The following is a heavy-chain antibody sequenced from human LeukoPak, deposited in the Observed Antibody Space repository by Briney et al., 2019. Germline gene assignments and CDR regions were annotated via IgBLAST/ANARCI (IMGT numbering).Heavy chain of an antibody. J-gene: IGHJ4*02. CDR1: GGTFSSYA. CDR3: AISRRGYYDFWSGYYIGY. D-gene: IGHD3-3*01. Sequence: ASVKVSCKASGGTFSSYAISWVRQAPGQGLEWMGGIIPIFGTANYAQKFQGRVTINADEATSTAYMELSSLKSEDTAVYYCAISRRGYYDFWSGYYIGYWGQGTLVTVSS. CDR2: IIPIFGTA. V-gene: IGHV1-69*13.